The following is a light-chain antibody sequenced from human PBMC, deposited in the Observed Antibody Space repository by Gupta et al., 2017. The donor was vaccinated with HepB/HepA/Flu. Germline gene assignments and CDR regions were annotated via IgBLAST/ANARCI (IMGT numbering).Light chain of an antibody. CDR1: NRDVGEYNY. CDR2: YVN. J-gene: IGLJ1*01. CDR3: SSYSSTSTPFV. V-gene: IGLV2-14*01. Sequence: QSALTQPASVSGSPGQSITISCTGTNRDVGEYNYVSWYQQHPGKAPKLMIYYVNNRPSGVSNRFSGSKSGKTASLTISGLQAEDEADYYCSSYSSTSTPFVFGTGTRVTVL.